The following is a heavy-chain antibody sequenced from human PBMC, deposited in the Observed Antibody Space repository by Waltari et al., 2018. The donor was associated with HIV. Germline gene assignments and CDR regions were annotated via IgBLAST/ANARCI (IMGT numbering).Heavy chain of an antibody. CDR3: ARAGYSYGLDY. CDR1: GGSISSCGYS. Sequence: QVQLQESGPGLVKPSQTLSLTCTVPGGSISSCGYSWSWIRQHPGKGLEWIGYIYYRGSTYYNPSLKSRVTISVDTSKNQFSLKLSSVTAADTAVYYCARAGYSYGLDYWGQGTLVTVSS. V-gene: IGHV4-31*03. CDR2: IYYRGST. D-gene: IGHD5-18*01. J-gene: IGHJ4*02.